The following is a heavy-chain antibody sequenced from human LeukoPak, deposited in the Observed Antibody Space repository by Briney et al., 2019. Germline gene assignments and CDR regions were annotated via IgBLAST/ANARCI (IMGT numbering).Heavy chain of an antibody. D-gene: IGHD3-10*02. CDR2: ISYDGSNK. V-gene: IGHV3-30*04. CDR3: AELGITMIGGV. J-gene: IGHJ6*04. CDR1: GFSFSSYA. Sequence: GGSLRLSCAASGFSFSSYAMHWVRQAPGKGLEWVAVISYDGSNKYYADSVKARFTISRDNSKNTLYLQMNSLRAEDTAVYYCAELGITMIGGVWGKGTTVTISS.